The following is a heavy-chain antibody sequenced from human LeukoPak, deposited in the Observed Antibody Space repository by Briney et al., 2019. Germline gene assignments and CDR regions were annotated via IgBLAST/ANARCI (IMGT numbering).Heavy chain of an antibody. Sequence: PGRSLRLPCAASGITFSGYAMYWVRQAPGKGLEWVAVISFDGSNEYYPDSVKGRFTISRDNSKNTLYLQVNSLRAEDTAVYYCARGAPPDYWGQGTLVTVSS. V-gene: IGHV3-30-3*01. CDR1: GITFSGYA. CDR2: ISFDGSNE. CDR3: ARGAPPDY. J-gene: IGHJ4*02.